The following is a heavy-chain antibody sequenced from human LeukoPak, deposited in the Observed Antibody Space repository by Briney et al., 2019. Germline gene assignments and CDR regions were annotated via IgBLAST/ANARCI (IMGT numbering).Heavy chain of an antibody. CDR3: ARGFPYGDYLPNWFDP. J-gene: IGHJ5*02. V-gene: IGHV1-69*04. Sequence: VASVKVSCKASGGTFSSYAISWVRQAPGQGLEWMGRIIPILGIANYAQKFQGRVTITADKSTSTAYMELSSLRSEDTAVYYCARGFPYGDYLPNWFDPWGQGTLVTVSS. CDR2: IIPILGIA. CDR1: GGTFSSYA. D-gene: IGHD4-17*01.